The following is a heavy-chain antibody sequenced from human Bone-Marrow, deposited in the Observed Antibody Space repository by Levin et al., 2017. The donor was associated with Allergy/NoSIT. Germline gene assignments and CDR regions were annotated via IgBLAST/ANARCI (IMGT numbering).Heavy chain of an antibody. CDR1: GFSFSNYN. V-gene: IGHV3-21*01. CDR3: ARDFRRHAGGLELRGVGDTVDY. CDR2: ISMSSTYK. D-gene: IGHD1-7*01. Sequence: GGSLRLSCAASGFSFSNYNMNWVRQAPGKGLEWVSSISMSSTYKYYADSLKGRFTISRDNAKNSLFLQMNSLSDEDTAVYFCARDFRRHAGGLELRGVGDTVDYWGQGTLVTVSA. J-gene: IGHJ4*02.